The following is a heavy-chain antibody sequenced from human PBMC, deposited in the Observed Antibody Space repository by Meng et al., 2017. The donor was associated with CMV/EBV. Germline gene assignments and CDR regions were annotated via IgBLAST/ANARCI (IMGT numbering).Heavy chain of an antibody. V-gene: IGHV3-48*03. D-gene: IGHD6-13*01. CDR1: GFTFSSYE. Sequence: GESLKTSCAASGFTFSSYEMNWVRQAPGKGLEWVSYISSSGSTIYYADSVKGRFTISRDNAKNSLYLQMNSLSAEDTAVYYCARGGKQLVLVPVYYYYGMDVWGQGTTVTVSS. CDR3: ARGGKQLVLVPVYYYYGMDV. CDR2: ISSSGSTI. J-gene: IGHJ6*02.